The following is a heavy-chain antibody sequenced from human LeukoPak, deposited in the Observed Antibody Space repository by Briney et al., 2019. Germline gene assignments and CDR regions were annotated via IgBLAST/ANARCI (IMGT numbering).Heavy chain of an antibody. J-gene: IGHJ4*02. Sequence: PGGSLRLSCAASGFTFSSYGMHWVRQAPGKGLEWVAVIWFDGSNKNYADSVKGRFTISRDNSKNTLYLQMNSLRAEDTAVYYCAKDGDSSGWYYFDYWGQGTLVTVSS. D-gene: IGHD6-19*01. CDR2: IWFDGSNK. CDR1: GFTFSSYG. CDR3: AKDGDSSGWYYFDY. V-gene: IGHV3-30*02.